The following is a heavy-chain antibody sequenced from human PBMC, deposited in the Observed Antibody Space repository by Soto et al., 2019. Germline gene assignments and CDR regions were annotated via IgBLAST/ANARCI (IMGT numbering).Heavy chain of an antibody. Sequence: SETLSLTCAVYGGSFSGYYWSWIRQPPGRGLEWIGEINHSGSTNYNPSLKSRVTISVDTSKNQFSLKLSSVTAADTAVYYCARGRRPIFGLDYYYGMDVLGQGTTVTVSS. V-gene: IGHV4-34*01. J-gene: IGHJ6*02. CDR3: ARGRRPIFGLDYYYGMDV. D-gene: IGHD3-3*01. CDR1: GGSFSGYY. CDR2: INHSGST.